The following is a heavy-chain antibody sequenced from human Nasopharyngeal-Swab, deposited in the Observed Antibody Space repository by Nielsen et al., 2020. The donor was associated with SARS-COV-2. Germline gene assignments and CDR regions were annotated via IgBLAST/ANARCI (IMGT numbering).Heavy chain of an antibody. CDR1: GASISSY. CDR2: IYYNGIT. D-gene: IGHD3-3*01. V-gene: IGHV4-39*07. J-gene: IGHJ5*02. CDR3: ARAIKIFGAVVGSFDP. Sequence: SETLSLTCTVSGASISSYWGWIRQPPEKGLEWIGNIYYNGITYYNPSLKSRVTISLDTSKSQFSLKLTSVTAADTAVYYCARAIKIFGAVVGSFDPWGQGTLVTVFS.